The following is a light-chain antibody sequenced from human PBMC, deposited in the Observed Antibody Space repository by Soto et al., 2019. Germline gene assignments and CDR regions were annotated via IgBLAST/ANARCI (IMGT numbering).Light chain of an antibody. V-gene: IGKV3-20*01. J-gene: IGKJ2*01. CDR3: QQYGSSPYT. CDR2: GAS. Sequence: EIVLTQSPGTLSLSPGERATLSCRASQSVSSSYLAWYQQKPGQAPRLLIYGASSRATGIPDRFSGSGAGTDFTLTNSRLEPEDFAVYYFQQYGSSPYTFGQGTKLEIK. CDR1: QSVSSSY.